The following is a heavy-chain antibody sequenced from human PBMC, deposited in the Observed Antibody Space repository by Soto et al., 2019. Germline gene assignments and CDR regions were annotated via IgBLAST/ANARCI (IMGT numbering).Heavy chain of an antibody. CDR3: ARDFVDIVATILAYFDF. CDR2: ISAYNGNT. V-gene: IGHV1-18*04. Sequence: VASVKVSCKASGYTFTSYGISWVRQAPGQGLEWMGWISAYNGNTNYAQKLQGRVTMTTDTSTSTAYMELRSLRSDDTAVYYCARDFVDIVATILAYFDFWGQGTLVTVSS. CDR1: GYTFTSYG. D-gene: IGHD5-12*01. J-gene: IGHJ4*02.